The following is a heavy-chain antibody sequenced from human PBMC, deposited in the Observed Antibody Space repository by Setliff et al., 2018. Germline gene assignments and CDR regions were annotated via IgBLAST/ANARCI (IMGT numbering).Heavy chain of an antibody. CDR2: LFDGGSA. CDR3: ARDPHYDPTYSLPGHAFDF. CDR1: GYSISNGFY. D-gene: IGHD3-22*01. J-gene: IGHJ3*01. V-gene: IGHV4-38-2*02. Sequence: SETLSLTCAVSGYSISNGFYWGWIRQSPVKGLEWIGSLFDGGSAYYSPSLKSRASISPDASKNQFALKLTSATAADTAVYYCARDPHYDPTYSLPGHAFDFWGQGRMVTVSS.